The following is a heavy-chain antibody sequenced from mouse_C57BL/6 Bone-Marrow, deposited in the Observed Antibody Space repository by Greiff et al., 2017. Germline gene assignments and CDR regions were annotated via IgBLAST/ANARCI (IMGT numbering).Heavy chain of an antibody. Sequence: QVQLQQSGAELAKPGASVKLSCKASGYTFTSYWMHWVKQRPGQGLEWIGYINPSSGYTKYNQKFKDKATLTADKSSSTAYMQLSSLTYEDSAVYYCAGSFYYYGSPFSYWGQGTLVTVSA. J-gene: IGHJ3*01. CDR2: INPSSGYT. D-gene: IGHD1-1*01. CDR3: AGSFYYYGSPFSY. V-gene: IGHV1-7*01. CDR1: GYTFTSYW.